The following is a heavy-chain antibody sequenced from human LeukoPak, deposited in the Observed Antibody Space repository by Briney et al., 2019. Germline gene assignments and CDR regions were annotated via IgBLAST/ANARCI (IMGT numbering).Heavy chain of an antibody. J-gene: IGHJ4*02. CDR3: ARDLLTSEVATPNYFDY. D-gene: IGHD5-12*01. CDR1: GFTFSSYE. V-gene: IGHV3-48*03. Sequence: PGGSLRLSCAASGFTFSSYEMNWVRQAPGKGLEWVSYISSSGSTIYYADSVKGRFTISRDNAKNSLYLQMNSLRAEDTAVYYCARDLLTSEVATPNYFDYWGQGTLVTVSS. CDR2: ISSSGSTI.